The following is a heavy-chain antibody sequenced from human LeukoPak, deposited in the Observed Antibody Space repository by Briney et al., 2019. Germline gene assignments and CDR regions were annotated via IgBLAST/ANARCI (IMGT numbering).Heavy chain of an antibody. D-gene: IGHD3-22*01. CDR3: AEAPGYYDSSGFEVYYFDY. CDR1: GFTFSSYA. V-gene: IGHV3-23*01. CDR2: ISGSGGST. Sequence: PTGGSLRLSCAASGFTFSSYAMSWVRQAPGKGLEWVSAISGSGGSTYYADSVKGRFTISRDNSKNTLYLQMNSLRAEDTAVYYCAEAPGYYDSSGFEVYYFDYWGQGTLVTVSS. J-gene: IGHJ4*02.